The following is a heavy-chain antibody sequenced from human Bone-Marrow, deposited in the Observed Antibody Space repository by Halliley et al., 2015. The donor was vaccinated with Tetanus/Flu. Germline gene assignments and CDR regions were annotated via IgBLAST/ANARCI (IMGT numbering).Heavy chain of an antibody. D-gene: IGHD2-2*01. Sequence: SRINPDGSSTSYAGSVKGRFTISRDNAKNTLYLQMTSLRVEDTAVYYCAASGYCTTTSCLDVWGQGTTVTVSS. V-gene: IGHV3-74*01. J-gene: IGHJ6*02. CDR2: INPDGSST. CDR3: AASGYCTTTSCLDV.